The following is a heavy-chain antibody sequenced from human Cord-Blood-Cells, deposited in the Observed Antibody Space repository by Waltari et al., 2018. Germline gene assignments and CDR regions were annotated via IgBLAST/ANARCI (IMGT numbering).Heavy chain of an antibody. D-gene: IGHD3-3*01. Sequence: QVQLVQSGAEVKKPGASVKVSCKASGSPFPSYAIKWVRQATGQGLEWMGWMNPNSGNTGYAQKFQGRVTMTRNTSISTAYMELSSLRSEYTAVYYCARGSGDAFDIWGQGTMVTVSS. J-gene: IGHJ3*02. CDR3: ARGSGDAFDI. V-gene: IGHV1-8*01. CDR2: MNPNSGNT. CDR1: GSPFPSYA.